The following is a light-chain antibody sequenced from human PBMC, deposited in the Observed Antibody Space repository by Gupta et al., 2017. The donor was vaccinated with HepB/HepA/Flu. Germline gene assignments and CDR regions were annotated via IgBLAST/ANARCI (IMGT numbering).Light chain of an antibody. V-gene: IGLV2-11*01. CDR3: CSYAGSYNYV. CDR1: SSDVGDYNY. J-gene: IGLJ1*01. Sequence: QSALPQPRSVSGSPGQPVTISCTGTSSDVGDYNYVSWYQHPPAKAPKLMISDVSKRPSGVPDRFSGSKSGNTASLTISGLQAEDEAFYYCCSYAGSYNYVFGTGTKVTVL. CDR2: DVS.